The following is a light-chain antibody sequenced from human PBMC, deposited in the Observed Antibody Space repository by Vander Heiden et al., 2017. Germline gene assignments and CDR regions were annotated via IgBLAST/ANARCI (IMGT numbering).Light chain of an antibody. CDR2: KAS. J-gene: IGKJ3*01. CDR3: QQYDSYLFT. CDR1: QSISSW. V-gene: IGKV1-5*03. Sequence: DIQMTQSTSTLSASVGDRVTITCRASQSISSWLAWYQQKPGRAPKVLIYKASNLESGVPSRFSGSGSGTEFTLTISSLQPDDSATYYCQQYDSYLFTFGPGTKVDIK.